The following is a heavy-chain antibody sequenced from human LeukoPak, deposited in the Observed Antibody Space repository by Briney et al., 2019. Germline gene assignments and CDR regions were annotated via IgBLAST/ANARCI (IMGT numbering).Heavy chain of an antibody. J-gene: IGHJ4*02. CDR3: AKDHCTSRSGDDYFAY. V-gene: IGHV3-30*02. D-gene: IGHD2-2*01. Sequence: GGSLRLSCAACGFSLGSYGMHWVRQAPGRGAEWVAFTHFDRIKQYYEDSVKGRFTISRDNSRNTLYLQMNSLRVEDTAVYYCAKDHCTSRSGDDYFAYGGQGTLVTVPS. CDR1: GFSLGSYG. CDR2: THFDRIKQ.